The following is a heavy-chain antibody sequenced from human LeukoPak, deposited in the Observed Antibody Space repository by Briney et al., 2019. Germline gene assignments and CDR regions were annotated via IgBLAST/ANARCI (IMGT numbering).Heavy chain of an antibody. V-gene: IGHV3-53*01. CDR1: GFTVSRNY. CDR2: IYNGGST. CDR3: ARDLLLEEPTTEYYYYYGMDV. D-gene: IGHD4-11*01. J-gene: IGHJ6*01. Sequence: GGCLRLSCAASGFTVSRNYMSWVRQAPGKGLEWVSVIYNGGSTYFADSVKGLFTISRDNSKNTLYLHMNRLRAEDTAVYYCARDLLLEEPTTEYYYYYGMDVWGKGTTVTVSS.